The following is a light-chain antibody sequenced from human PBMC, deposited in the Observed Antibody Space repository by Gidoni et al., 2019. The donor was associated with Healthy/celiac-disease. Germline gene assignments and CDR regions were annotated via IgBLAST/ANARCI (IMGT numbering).Light chain of an antibody. Sequence: DIQMTQSTSSLSASVGDRVTITCRASQSISSYLNWYQQKPGKAPKLLIYAASSLQSGVPSRCSGSGSWTDFTLTNSSRQPEDFATYYYQQSYSTPPKTFGQGTKVEIK. CDR2: AAS. J-gene: IGKJ1*01. CDR3: QQSYSTPPKT. V-gene: IGKV1-39*01. CDR1: QSISSY.